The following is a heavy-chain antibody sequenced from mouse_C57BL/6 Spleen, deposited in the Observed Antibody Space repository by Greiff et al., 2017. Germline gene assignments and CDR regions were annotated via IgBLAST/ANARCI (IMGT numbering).Heavy chain of an antibody. J-gene: IGHJ2*01. CDR1: GYSITRGYY. V-gene: IGHV3-6*01. Sequence: DVKLQESGPGLVKPSQSLSLTCSVTGYSITRGYYWNWIRQFPGNKLEWMGYISYDGSNNYNPSLKNRISITRDTSKNQFFLKLNSVTTEDTATYYCARGSYFYFDYWGQGTTLTVSS. CDR3: ARGSYFYFDY. CDR2: ISYDGSN. D-gene: IGHD2-12*01.